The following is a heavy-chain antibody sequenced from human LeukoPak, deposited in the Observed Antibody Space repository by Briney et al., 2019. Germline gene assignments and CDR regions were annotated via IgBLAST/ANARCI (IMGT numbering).Heavy chain of an antibody. D-gene: IGHD3-22*01. V-gene: IGHV4-61*02. J-gene: IGHJ3*02. Sequence: SETLSLTCTVSGGSISSGSYYWSWIRQPAGKGLEWIGRIYTSGSTYYNPSLKSRVTISVDTSKNQFSLKLSSVTAADTAVYYCARFIVVVITNDAFDIWGQGTMVTVSS. CDR2: IYTSGST. CDR1: GGSISSGSYY. CDR3: ARFIVVVITNDAFDI.